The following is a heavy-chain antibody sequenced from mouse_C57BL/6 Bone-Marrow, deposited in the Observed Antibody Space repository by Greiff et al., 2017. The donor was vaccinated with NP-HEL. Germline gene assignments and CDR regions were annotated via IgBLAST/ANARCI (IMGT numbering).Heavy chain of an antibody. CDR1: GYTFTSYW. V-gene: IGHV1-64*01. D-gene: IGHD3-2*02. J-gene: IGHJ4*01. CDR3: ARWDSSGYVRAMDY. Sequence: QVQLKQPGAELVKPGASVKLSCKASGYTFTSYWMHWVKQRPGQGLEWIGMIHPNSGSTNYNEKFTSKATLTVDKSSSTAYMQLSSLTSEDSAVYYCARWDSSGYVRAMDYWGQGTSVTVSS. CDR2: IHPNSGST.